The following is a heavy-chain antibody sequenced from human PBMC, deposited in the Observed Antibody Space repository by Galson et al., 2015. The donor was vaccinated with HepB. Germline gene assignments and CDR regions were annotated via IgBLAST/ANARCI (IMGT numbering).Heavy chain of an antibody. CDR3: ARASLREVGSYYFDF. D-gene: IGHD1-26*01. J-gene: IGHJ4*02. CDR2: IIPILERT. V-gene: IGHV1-69*02. CDR1: GYTFSGYT. Sequence: SVKVSCKASGYTFSGYTISWVRQAPGQGLEWMGKIIPILERTNYAQNFQDRVTITAGKSTGTAYMELSSLRSEDTAVYYCARASLREVGSYYFDFWGQGTLVTVSS.